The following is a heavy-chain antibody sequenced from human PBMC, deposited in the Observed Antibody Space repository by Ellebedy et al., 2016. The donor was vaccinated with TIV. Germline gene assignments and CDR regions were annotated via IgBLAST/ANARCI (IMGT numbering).Heavy chain of an antibody. CDR3: AVSLTTPGAFDY. CDR2: IYDGSRT. Sequence: GESLKISCAASGFTFSSYAMSWVRQAPGKGLEWVSVIYDGSRTSYADSVTGRFTISRDSSKNTLYLQMNSLRPDDSALYFCAVSLTTPGAFDYWGQGTLVTVSS. V-gene: IGHV3-23*03. D-gene: IGHD1/OR15-1a*01. CDR1: GFTFSSYA. J-gene: IGHJ4*02.